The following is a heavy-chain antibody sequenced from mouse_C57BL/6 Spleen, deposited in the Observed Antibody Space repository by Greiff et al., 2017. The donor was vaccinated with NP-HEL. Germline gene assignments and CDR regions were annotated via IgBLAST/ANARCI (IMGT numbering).Heavy chain of an antibody. D-gene: IGHD2-5*01. CDR3: TTAYYSKGWFAY. CDR1: GYTFTDYE. V-gene: IGHV1-15*01. CDR2: IDPETGGT. J-gene: IGHJ3*01. Sequence: LVESGAELVRPGASVTLSCKASGYTFTDYEMHWVKQTPVPGLEWIGAIDPETGGTAYNQKFKGKAILTADKSSSTAYMELRSLTSEDSAVYYCTTAYYSKGWFAYWGQGTLVTVSA.